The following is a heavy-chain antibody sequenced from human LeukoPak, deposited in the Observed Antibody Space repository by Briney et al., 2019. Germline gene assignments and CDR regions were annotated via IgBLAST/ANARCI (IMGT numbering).Heavy chain of an antibody. V-gene: IGHV3-21*01. D-gene: IGHD3-22*01. CDR1: GFTFSSYS. CDR3: AREQYYYDSSGHFDY. CDR2: ISSSSSYI. Sequence: PGGSLRLSCAASGFTFSSYSMNWVRQAPGKGLEWVSSISSSSSYIYYADSVKGRFTISRDNAKNSLYLQMNSLRAEDTAVYYCAREQYYYDSSGHFDYWGQGTLVTVSS. J-gene: IGHJ4*02.